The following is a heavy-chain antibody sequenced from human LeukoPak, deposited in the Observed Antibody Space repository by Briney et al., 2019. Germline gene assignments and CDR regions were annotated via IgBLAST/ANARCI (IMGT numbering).Heavy chain of an antibody. J-gene: IGHJ4*02. CDR1: GFTFSSYA. CDR3: AKRSLYSGMPYFDY. V-gene: IGHV3-23*01. D-gene: IGHD4-4*01. Sequence: GGSLRLSRAASGFTFSSYAMSWVRQAPGKGLEWVSAISGSGGSTYYADSVKGRFTVSRDNSKNTLYLQMNSLRVEDTAVYYCAKRSLYSGMPYFDYWGQGTLVTVSS. CDR2: ISGSGGST.